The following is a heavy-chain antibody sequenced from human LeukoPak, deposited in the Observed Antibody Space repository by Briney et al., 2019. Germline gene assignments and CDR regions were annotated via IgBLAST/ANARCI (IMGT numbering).Heavy chain of an antibody. Sequence: GGSLRLSCSASGFSFSSYDMHWVRQAPGKGLEYVSGISSNGGSTYYAASVKGRFTISRDNSKNTLYLQMSSLRSEDTAVYYCVKIAADWGQGTLVTVSS. D-gene: IGHD6-13*01. CDR1: GFSFSSYD. J-gene: IGHJ4*02. CDR2: ISSNGGST. V-gene: IGHV3-64D*06. CDR3: VKIAAD.